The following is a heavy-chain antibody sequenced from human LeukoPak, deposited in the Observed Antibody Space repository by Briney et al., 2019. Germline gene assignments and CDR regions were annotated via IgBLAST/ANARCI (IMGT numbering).Heavy chain of an antibody. CDR1: GFTFSSYG. J-gene: IGHJ4*02. Sequence: GGSLRLSCAASGFTFSSYGMHWVRQAPGKGLEWVAVIWYDGSNRYYADSVKGRFTISRDNSKNTLYLQMNSLRAEDTAVYYCAKDSTIFGVVRGSWYFDYWGQGTLVTVSS. CDR3: AKDSTIFGVVRGSWYFDY. V-gene: IGHV3-33*06. CDR2: IWYDGSNR. D-gene: IGHD3-3*01.